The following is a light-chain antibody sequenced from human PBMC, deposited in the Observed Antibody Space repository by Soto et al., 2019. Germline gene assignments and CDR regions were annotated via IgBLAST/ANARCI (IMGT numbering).Light chain of an antibody. J-gene: IGKJ2*01. V-gene: IGKV3D-20*01. CDR3: QEYGNSPYT. CDR1: QSVSGSY. Sequence: EIVLTQSPATLSLSPGERATLSCGASQSVSGSYLAWYQQKPGLAPRLLIYDASSSATGIPDRFSGSGSGTDFTLTISRLEPEDFEVDYCQEYGNSPYTFGQGTKLEIK. CDR2: DAS.